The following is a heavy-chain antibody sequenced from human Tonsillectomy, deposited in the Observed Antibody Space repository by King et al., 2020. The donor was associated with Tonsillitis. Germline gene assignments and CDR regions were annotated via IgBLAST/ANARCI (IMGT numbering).Heavy chain of an antibody. J-gene: IGHJ6*02. V-gene: IGHV3-30*04. CDR1: GFTFNTYA. Sequence: HVQLVESGGGVVQPGRSLRLSCAASGFTFNTYALHWVRQAPGKGLEWVALVSYDGNNKYYADSVKGRFTISRDNSKNTLYLQMNSLRAEDTAVYFCARDPFWSGYYHELGKNYYGMDVWGQGTTVTVSS. CDR3: ARDPFWSGYYHELGKNYYGMDV. D-gene: IGHD3-3*01. CDR2: VSYDGNNK.